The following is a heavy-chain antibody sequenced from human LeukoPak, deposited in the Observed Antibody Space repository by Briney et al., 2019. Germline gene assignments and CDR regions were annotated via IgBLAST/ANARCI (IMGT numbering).Heavy chain of an antibody. CDR3: ARAVSLNPFRGANYFDY. Sequence: GGSLRLSCAASGFTFSSYSMNWVRQAPGKGLEWVSYISSSSSTIYYADSVKGRFTISRDNAKNSLYLQMNSLRAEDTAVYYCARAVSLNPFRGANYFDYWGQGTLVTVSS. CDR1: GFTFSSYS. J-gene: IGHJ4*02. D-gene: IGHD3-10*01. V-gene: IGHV3-48*04. CDR2: ISSSSSTI.